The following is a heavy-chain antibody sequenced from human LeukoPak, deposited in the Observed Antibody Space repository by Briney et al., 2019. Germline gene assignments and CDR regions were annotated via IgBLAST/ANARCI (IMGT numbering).Heavy chain of an antibody. D-gene: IGHD6-19*01. CDR3: ARDREVRYSSGWYYFDY. CDR1: GFTFSSYG. CDR2: IWYDGSNK. V-gene: IGHV3-33*01. Sequence: RSGGSLRLSCAASGFTFSSYGMPWVRQAPGKGLEWVAVIWYDGSNKYYADSVKGRFTISRDNSKNTLYLQMNSLRAEDTAVYYCARDREVRYSSGWYYFDYWGQGTLVTVSS. J-gene: IGHJ4*02.